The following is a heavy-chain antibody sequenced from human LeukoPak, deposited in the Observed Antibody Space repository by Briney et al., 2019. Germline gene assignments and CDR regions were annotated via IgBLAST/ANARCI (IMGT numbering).Heavy chain of an antibody. CDR3: AKKGIAVAGTGRYFQH. Sequence: GGSLRLSCAASGFIFSGYSMNWVRQAPGKGLEWISYISSSSTTMYYADSVKGRFTISRDNPRNSLYLQMNSLRAEDTAVYYCAKKGIAVAGTGRYFQHWGQGTLVTVSS. CDR1: GFIFSGYS. J-gene: IGHJ1*01. V-gene: IGHV3-48*04. D-gene: IGHD6-19*01. CDR2: ISSSSTTM.